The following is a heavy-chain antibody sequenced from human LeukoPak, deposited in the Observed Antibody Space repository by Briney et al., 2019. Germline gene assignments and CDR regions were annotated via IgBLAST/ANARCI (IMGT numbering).Heavy chain of an antibody. CDR3: ARVGPWGYFDL. D-gene: IGHD3-16*01. CDR1: GFTFSSYS. J-gene: IGHJ2*01. V-gene: IGHV3-21*01. Sequence: PGGSLRLSCAASGFTFSSYSMNWVRQPPGKGLEWVSSISSSSSYIYYADSVKGRFTISRDNAKNSVYLQMNSLRAGDTAVYYCARVGPWGYFDLWGRGTLVTVSS. CDR2: ISSSSSYI.